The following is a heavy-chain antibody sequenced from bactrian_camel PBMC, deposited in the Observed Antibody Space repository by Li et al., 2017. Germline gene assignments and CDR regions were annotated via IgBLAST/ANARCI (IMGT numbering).Heavy chain of an antibody. CDR2: LYIGDGDDIT. V-gene: IGHV3S1*01. CDR1: GLTSSHYC. Sequence: HVQLVESGGGSVQAGGSLRLSCAVSGLTSSHYCMAWFRQFPGKEREGVATLYIGDGDDITYYADSVKGRFTLSQNYSTNGVILHMSSLKPEDTAMYYCAAGLDLAAGGWCAHGPRAAEYPYKGQGTQVTVS. D-gene: IGHD7*01. J-gene: IGHJ4*01.